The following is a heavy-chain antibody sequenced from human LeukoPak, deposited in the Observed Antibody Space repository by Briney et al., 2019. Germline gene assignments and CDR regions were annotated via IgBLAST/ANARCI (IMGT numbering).Heavy chain of an antibody. V-gene: IGHV1-69*05. CDR2: IIPIFGTA. Sequence: GASVKVSCKASGGTFSSYAISWVRQAPGQGLEWMGGIIPIFGTANYAQKFQGRVTITTDESTSTAYMELSSLRSEDTAVYYCATRGHGSGWYGAFDIWGQGTMVTVSS. D-gene: IGHD6-19*01. CDR1: GGTFSSYA. CDR3: ATRGHGSGWYGAFDI. J-gene: IGHJ3*02.